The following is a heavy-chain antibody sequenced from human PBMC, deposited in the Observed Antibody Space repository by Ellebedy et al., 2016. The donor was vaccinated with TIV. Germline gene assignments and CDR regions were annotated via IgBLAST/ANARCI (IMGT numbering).Heavy chain of an antibody. CDR3: ARDIGGGNSDY. Sequence: MPSETLSLTCTVSGGSISSGGYYWSWIRQHPGKGLEWIGYMYHSGSTNYNPSLKSRVTISVDTSKNQFSLKLSSVTAADTAVYYCARDIGGGNSDYWGQGTLVTVSS. D-gene: IGHD4-23*01. CDR1: GGSISSGGYY. V-gene: IGHV4-31*03. CDR2: MYHSGST. J-gene: IGHJ4*02.